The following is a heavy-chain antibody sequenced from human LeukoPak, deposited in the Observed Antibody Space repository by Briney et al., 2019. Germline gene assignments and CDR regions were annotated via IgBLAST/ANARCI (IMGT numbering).Heavy chain of an antibody. V-gene: IGHV4-61*02. CDR2: IYTSGST. D-gene: IGHD3-22*01. CDR3: TAGLDSSGHRGYYYYYMDV. CDR1: GGSISSGSYY. Sequence: SETLSLTCTVSGGSISSGSYYWSWIRQPAGKGLECIGRIYTSGSTNYNPSLKSRVTISVDTSKNQFSLKLSSVTAADTAVYYCTAGLDSSGHRGYYYYYMDVWGKGTTVTISS. J-gene: IGHJ6*03.